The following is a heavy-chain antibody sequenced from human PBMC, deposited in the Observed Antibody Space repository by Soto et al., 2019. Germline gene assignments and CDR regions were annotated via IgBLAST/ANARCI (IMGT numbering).Heavy chain of an antibody. J-gene: IGHJ6*03. Sequence: GGSLRISCAASGFTFSSYGMHWVRQAPGKGLERVAVIWYDGSNKYYADSVKGRFTISRDNSKNTLYLQMNSLRAEDTAVYYCARDCYCSSTSCLPGYYYYYMDVWGKGTTVTVSS. CDR1: GFTFSSYG. V-gene: IGHV3-33*01. CDR3: ARDCYCSSTSCLPGYYYYYMDV. CDR2: IWYDGSNK. D-gene: IGHD2-2*01.